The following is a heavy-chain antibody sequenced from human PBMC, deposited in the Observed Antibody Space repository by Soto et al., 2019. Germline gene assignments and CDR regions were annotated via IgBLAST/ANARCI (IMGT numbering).Heavy chain of an antibody. CDR1: GFIFSSHW. CDR2: INSDGSST. J-gene: IGHJ4*02. CDR3: ARDRPDISNPTDHPMFDY. Sequence: PGGSLRLSCEASGFIFSSHWMHWVRQSAEKGLAWVSRINSDGSSTAYADSVKGRFTISRDNAKNTLYLQMNSLRVEDTAVYYCARDRPDISNPTDHPMFDYWGQGTQVTVS. D-gene: IGHD6-6*01. V-gene: IGHV3-74*01.